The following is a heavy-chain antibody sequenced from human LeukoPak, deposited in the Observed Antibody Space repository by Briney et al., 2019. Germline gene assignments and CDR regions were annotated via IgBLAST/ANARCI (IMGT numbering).Heavy chain of an antibody. CDR3: ARGGGRAGSDY. Sequence: GGSLRLSCAASGFTFSNYWMSWVRQAPGKGLEWVANINQDGSETYYVDSVRGRFTISRDNAQISLYLQMSNLRAEDTAVYYCARGGGRAGSDYWGQGTLVTVSS. D-gene: IGHD2-15*01. CDR1: GFTFSNYW. V-gene: IGHV3-7*01. J-gene: IGHJ4*02. CDR2: INQDGSET.